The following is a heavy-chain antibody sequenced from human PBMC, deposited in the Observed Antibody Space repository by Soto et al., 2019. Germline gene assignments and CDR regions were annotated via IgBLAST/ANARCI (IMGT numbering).Heavy chain of an antibody. CDR3: ARVGGYDSSGYYSYYFDY. CDR1: GYTFTSYG. D-gene: IGHD3-22*01. Sequence: ASVKVSCKASGYTFTSYGISWVRQAPGQGLEWMGWISAYNGNTNYAQKLQGRVTMTTDTSTSTAYMELRSLRSDDTAVYYCARVGGYDSSGYYSYYFDYWGQGTLVTVSP. J-gene: IGHJ4*02. CDR2: ISAYNGNT. V-gene: IGHV1-18*01.